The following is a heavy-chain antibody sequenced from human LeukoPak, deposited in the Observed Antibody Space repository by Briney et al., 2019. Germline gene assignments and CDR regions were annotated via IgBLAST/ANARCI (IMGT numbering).Heavy chain of an antibody. Sequence: QPSETLSLTCTVSGGSISSSNYYWGWIRQPPGKGLEWIGSIYYSGSTYYNPSLKSRVTISVDTSKNQFSLKLSSVTAADTAVYYCARATYYYDSSGYKTSNWFDPWGQGTLVTVSS. CDR1: GGSISSSNYY. CDR2: IYYSGST. D-gene: IGHD3-22*01. CDR3: ARATYYYDSSGYKTSNWFDP. V-gene: IGHV4-39*07. J-gene: IGHJ5*02.